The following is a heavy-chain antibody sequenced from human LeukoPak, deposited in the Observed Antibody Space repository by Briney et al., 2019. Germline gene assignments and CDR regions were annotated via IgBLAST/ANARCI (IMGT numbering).Heavy chain of an antibody. V-gene: IGHV3-23*01. CDR2: ISGSGGST. J-gene: IGHJ6*02. CDR1: GFTFSSYA. CDR3: ANQGTSSHYYYGMDV. Sequence: GSLRLSCAASGFTFSSYAMSWVRQAPGKGLGWVSAISGSGGSTYYADSVKGRFTISRDNSKNTLYLQMNSLRAEDTAVYYCANQGTSSHYYYGMDVWGQGTTVTVSS. D-gene: IGHD2-2*01.